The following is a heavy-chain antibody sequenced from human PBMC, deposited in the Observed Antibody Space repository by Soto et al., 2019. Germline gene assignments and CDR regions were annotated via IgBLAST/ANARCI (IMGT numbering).Heavy chain of an antibody. J-gene: IGHJ6*03. D-gene: IGHD3-3*01. V-gene: IGHV1-18*01. CDR1: GYNLINYD. CDR2: ISAYNANA. CDR3: TRGTYYDFLCGNFGSNYYYYYMDV. Sequence: ASVKVSCKASGYNLINYDITWVRQAPGQGLEWMGWISAYNANANYAQKLQGRVAMTTDTSTSTAYMELSSLRSEDTAVYYCTRGTYYDFLCGNFGSNYYYYYMDVWGKGTTVTISS.